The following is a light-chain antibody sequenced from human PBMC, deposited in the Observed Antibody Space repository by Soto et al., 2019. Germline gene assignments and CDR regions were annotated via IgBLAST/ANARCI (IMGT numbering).Light chain of an antibody. Sequence: DIQMTQSPSTLSASVGDRVTLTCRASQRISIWLAWYKQKPGKAPKLLIYDASSLESGVPSRFSGSGSGTEFTLTISSLKPDDFETYYCQQYNSYPWTFGQGTKVDIK. CDR2: DAS. CDR3: QQYNSYPWT. CDR1: QRISIW. V-gene: IGKV1-5*01. J-gene: IGKJ1*01.